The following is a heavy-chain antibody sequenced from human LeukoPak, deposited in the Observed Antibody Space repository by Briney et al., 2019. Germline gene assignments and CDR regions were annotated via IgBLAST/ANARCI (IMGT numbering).Heavy chain of an antibody. V-gene: IGHV1-69*13. J-gene: IGHJ4*02. CDR1: GGTFSSSA. Sequence: GASVKFSCKASGGTFSSSAISWVRQAPGQGLDWMGGIIPIFGTANYAQKFQGRVTITADESTSTAYMELSSLRSDDKAVYYCTRDSGYHCNDEGSFDYRGQGTRVTVSS. CDR2: IIPIFGTA. D-gene: IGHD1-1*01. CDR3: TRDSGYHCNDEGSFDY.